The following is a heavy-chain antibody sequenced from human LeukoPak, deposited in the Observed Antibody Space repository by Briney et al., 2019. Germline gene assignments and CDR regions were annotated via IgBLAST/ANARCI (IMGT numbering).Heavy chain of an antibody. D-gene: IGHD7-27*01. J-gene: IGHJ4*02. V-gene: IGHV1-18*01. CDR2: ISGYNGNT. CDR3: ARVPQLGINYFDY. CDR1: GYTFTSYG. Sequence: ASVKVSCKASGYTFTSYGISWVRQAPGQGLEWMGWISGYNGNTNYAQKLQGRVTMTTDTSTSTAYMELSSLRSEDTAVYYCARVPQLGINYFDYWGQGTLVTVSS.